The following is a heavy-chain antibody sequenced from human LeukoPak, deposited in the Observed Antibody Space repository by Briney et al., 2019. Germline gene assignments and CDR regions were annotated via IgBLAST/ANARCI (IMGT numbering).Heavy chain of an antibody. V-gene: IGHV1-69*06. Sequence: GASVKVSCKASGGTFSSYAISWVRQAPGQGLEWMGGIIPIFGTANYAQKFQGRVTITADKSTSTAYMELSSLRSEDTAVYYCARAVRYYYDSSGYYKYYFDYWGQGTLVTVSS. J-gene: IGHJ4*02. CDR3: ARAVRYYYDSSGYYKYYFDY. CDR2: IIPIFGTA. D-gene: IGHD3-22*01. CDR1: GGTFSSYA.